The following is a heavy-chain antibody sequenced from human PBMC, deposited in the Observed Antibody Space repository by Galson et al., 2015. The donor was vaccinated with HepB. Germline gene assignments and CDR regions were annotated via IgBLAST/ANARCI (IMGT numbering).Heavy chain of an antibody. CDR2: ISYDGTKK. CDR1: GFFFSTHG. V-gene: IGHV3-30*18. Sequence: SLRLSCAASGFFFSTHGMHWVRQAPGKGLEWVAGISYDGTKKYSGDSVKGRFTISRDNSNNTLYLQMNSLAREDTAVYYCAKDRIQWEVLPDMYFYGMDAWGQGIPVTVSS. CDR3: AKDRIQWEVLPDMYFYGMDA. J-gene: IGHJ6*02. D-gene: IGHD1-26*01.